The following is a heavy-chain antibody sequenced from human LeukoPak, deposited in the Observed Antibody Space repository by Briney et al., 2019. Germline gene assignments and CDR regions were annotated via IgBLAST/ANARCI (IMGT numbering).Heavy chain of an antibody. D-gene: IGHD6-19*01. CDR2: ISSSGSTI. V-gene: IGHV3-48*03. Sequence: GGSLRLSCAASGFTFSSYEMNWVRQAPGKGLEWVSYISSSGSTIYYADSVKGRFTISRDNAKNSLYLQVNSLRAEDTAVYYCAMGIAVAGTSPSLVDYWGQGTLVTVSS. J-gene: IGHJ4*02. CDR1: GFTFSSYE. CDR3: AMGIAVAGTSPSLVDY.